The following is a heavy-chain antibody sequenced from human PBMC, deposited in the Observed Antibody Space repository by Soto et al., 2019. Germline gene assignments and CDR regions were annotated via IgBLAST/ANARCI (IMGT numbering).Heavy chain of an antibody. CDR2: INHSGST. Sequence: PSETLSLTCAVYGGSFSGYYWSWIRQPPGKELEWIGEINHSGSTNYNPSLKSRVTISVDTSKNQFSLKLSSVTAADTAVYYCAREASIAAGGWFDPWGQGTLVTVSS. V-gene: IGHV4-34*01. J-gene: IGHJ5*02. D-gene: IGHD6-13*01. CDR1: GGSFSGYY. CDR3: AREASIAAGGWFDP.